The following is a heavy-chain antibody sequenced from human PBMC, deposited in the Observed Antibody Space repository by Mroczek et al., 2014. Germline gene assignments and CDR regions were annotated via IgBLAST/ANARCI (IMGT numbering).Heavy chain of an antibody. Sequence: QVQLQESGPGLVKPSETLSLTCTVSGGSISSYYWSWIRQPPGKGLEWIGYIYYSGSTNYNPSLKSRVTISVDTSKNQFSLKLSSVTAADTAVYYCARDSSGWYGLFDYWGQGTLVTVSS. J-gene: IGHJ4*02. V-gene: IGHV4-59*01. D-gene: IGHD6-19*01. CDR3: ARDSSGWYGLFDY. CDR2: IYYSGST. CDR1: GGSISSYY.